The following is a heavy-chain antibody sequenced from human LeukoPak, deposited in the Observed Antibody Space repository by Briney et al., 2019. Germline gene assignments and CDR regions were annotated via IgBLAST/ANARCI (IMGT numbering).Heavy chain of an antibody. J-gene: IGHJ4*02. Sequence: SQTLSLTCAISGDSVSRDSVAWNWIRQSPSRGLEWLGRTYYKSTWYYDYALSVKSRVTINPDTSKNQFSLQLNSVTPEDTAVYYCARGTGWPQFDHWGQGTLVTVSS. CDR1: GDSVSRDSVA. CDR3: ARGTGWPQFDH. D-gene: IGHD6-19*01. CDR2: TYYKSTWYY. V-gene: IGHV6-1*01.